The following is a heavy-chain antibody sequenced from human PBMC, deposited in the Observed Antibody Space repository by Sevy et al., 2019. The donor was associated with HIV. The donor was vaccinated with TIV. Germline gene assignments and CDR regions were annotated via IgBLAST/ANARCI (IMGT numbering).Heavy chain of an antibody. CDR3: AKLPSTVMFREKGY. J-gene: IGHJ4*02. V-gene: IGHV3-23*01. D-gene: IGHD3-10*01. Sequence: GGSLRLSCAASGFTFTNYAMNWVRQAPGKGLEWVSGISDSGDTTHYAESVKGRFTISRDNSKNTVSLQMSSLRAEDTAIYHCAKLPSTVMFREKGYWGQGTRVTVSS. CDR2: ISDSGDTT. CDR1: GFTFTNYA.